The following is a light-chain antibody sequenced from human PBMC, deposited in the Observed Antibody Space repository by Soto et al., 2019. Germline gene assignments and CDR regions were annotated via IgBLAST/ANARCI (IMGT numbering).Light chain of an antibody. CDR3: ALYLGGGITV. V-gene: IGLV8-61*01. Sequence: QTVVTQEPSISVSPGGTVTLTCGLTSGSVSITSYPSWFQQTPGQAPRTLIYSTNTRSSGVSDLFAGSIRGSKAALTITGAQAADESHYYCALYLGGGITVFGGGTQLTVL. J-gene: IGLJ3*02. CDR1: SGSVSITSY. CDR2: STN.